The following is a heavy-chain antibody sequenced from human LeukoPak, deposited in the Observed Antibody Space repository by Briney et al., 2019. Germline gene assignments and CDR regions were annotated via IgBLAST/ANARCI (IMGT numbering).Heavy chain of an antibody. J-gene: IGHJ4*02. CDR3: ARHLQWLYYLDY. Sequence: SETLSLTCSVSGGSIGNSGSYWGWIRQSPGRGLEWIGSVYYSGSTYYNPSLKSRVTISGDTSKNQFSLTLDSVTAADTAVYYCARHLQWLYYLDYWGQGALVTVSS. CDR2: VYYSGST. V-gene: IGHV4-39*01. D-gene: IGHD5-12*01. CDR1: GGSIGNSGSY.